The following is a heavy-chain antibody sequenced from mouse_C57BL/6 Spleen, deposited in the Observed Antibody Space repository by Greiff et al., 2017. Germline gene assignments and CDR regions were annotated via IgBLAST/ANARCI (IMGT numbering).Heavy chain of an antibody. V-gene: IGHV1-15*01. CDR3: TRDWAAWFAY. Sequence: QVQLQQSGAELVRPGASVTLSCKASGYTFTDYEMHWVKQTPVHGLAWIGAIDPETGGTAYNQKFKGKAILTADKSSSTAYMELRSLTSEDSAVYYCTRDWAAWFAYWGQGTLVTVSA. CDR2: IDPETGGT. D-gene: IGHD4-1*01. CDR1: GYTFTDYE. J-gene: IGHJ3*01.